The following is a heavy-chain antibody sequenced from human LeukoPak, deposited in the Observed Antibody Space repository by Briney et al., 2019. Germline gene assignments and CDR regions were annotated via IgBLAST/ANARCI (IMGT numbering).Heavy chain of an antibody. Sequence: KPSETPSLTCAVYDGSFSGYYRSWIRQPPGKGLEWIGDINHSEYTNYNPSLRSRVTMSVDTSKNQFSLKLNSVTAADTAVYYCARGPVDYYDSSGYYFFDYWGQGTLVTVSS. V-gene: IGHV4-34*01. CDR2: INHSEYT. CDR3: ARGPVDYYDSSGYYFFDY. D-gene: IGHD3-22*01. J-gene: IGHJ4*02. CDR1: DGSFSGYY.